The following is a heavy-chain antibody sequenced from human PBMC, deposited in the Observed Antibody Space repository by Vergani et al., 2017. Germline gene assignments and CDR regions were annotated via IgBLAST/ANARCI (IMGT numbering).Heavy chain of an antibody. Sequence: QVQLQESGPGLVKPSQTLSLTCSVPGDSISRGVYYWNWIRQHPGKGLEWIGYIYSTGSTHHNPSLRRRINMSVDTSRNQFSLKLNSVTAADTDMYYRARMGGYDECDAFPVGYFGSWFAGILVTVTS. D-gene: IGHD3-22*01. J-gene: IGHJ4*02. CDR1: GDSISRGVYY. CDR3: ARMGGYDECDAFPVGYFGS. V-gene: IGHV4-31*03. CDR2: IYSTGST.